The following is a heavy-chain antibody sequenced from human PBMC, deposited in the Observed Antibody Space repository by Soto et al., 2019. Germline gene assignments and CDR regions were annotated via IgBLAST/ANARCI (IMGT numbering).Heavy chain of an antibody. D-gene: IGHD3-3*01. CDR2: INPSGGST. J-gene: IGHJ4*02. CDR1: GYTFTSYY. Sequence: ASVKVSCKASGYTFTSYYMHWVRQAPGQGLEWMGIINPSGGSTSYAQKFQGRVTMTRDTSTSTVYMELSSLRSDDTAVYYCASSSDDFWSGYYKGAFDYWGQGTLVTVSS. CDR3: ASSSDDFWSGYYKGAFDY. V-gene: IGHV1-46*01.